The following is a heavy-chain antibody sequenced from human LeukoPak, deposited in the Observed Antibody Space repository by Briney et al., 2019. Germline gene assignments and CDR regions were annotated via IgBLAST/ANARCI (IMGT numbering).Heavy chain of an antibody. CDR2: IYYSGST. CDR3: ARVDYGDYSKDFDY. CDR1: GGSISSSSYY. D-gene: IGHD4-17*01. Sequence: SETLSLTCTVSGGSISSSSYYWGWIRQPPGKGLEWIGSIYYSGSTYYNPSLKSRVTISVDTSKNQFSLKVNSMTAADTAVYYCARVDYGDYSKDFDYWGQGTLVTVSS. J-gene: IGHJ4*02. V-gene: IGHV4-39*07.